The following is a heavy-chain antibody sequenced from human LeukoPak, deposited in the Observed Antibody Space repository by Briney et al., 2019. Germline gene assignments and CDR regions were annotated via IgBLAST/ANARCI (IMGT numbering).Heavy chain of an antibody. CDR3: AKKPVEYYFDY. J-gene: IGHJ4*02. Sequence: GGSLRLSCAASGFTVSSNYMSWVRQAPGKGLEWVSVIYSGGSTYYADSVKGRFTISRDNSKNTLHLQMNSLRAEDTAVYYCAKKPVEYYFDYWGQGTLVTVSS. CDR1: GFTVSSNY. CDR2: IYSGGST. V-gene: IGHV3-66*01.